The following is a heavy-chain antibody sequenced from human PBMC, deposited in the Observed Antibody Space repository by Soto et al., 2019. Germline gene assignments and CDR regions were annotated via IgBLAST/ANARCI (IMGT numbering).Heavy chain of an antibody. CDR1: GYTFTSYG. V-gene: IGHV1-18*01. CDR3: ARGSPSGSYYRVYELYYYYYYMDV. D-gene: IGHD3-10*01. J-gene: IGHJ6*03. CDR2: ISAYNGNT. Sequence: GASVKVSCKASGYTFTSYGISWVRQAPGQGLEWMGWISAYNGNTNYAQKLQGRVTMTRNTSISTAYMELSSLRSEDTAVYYCARGSPSGSYYRVYELYYYYYYMDVWGKGTTVTVSS.